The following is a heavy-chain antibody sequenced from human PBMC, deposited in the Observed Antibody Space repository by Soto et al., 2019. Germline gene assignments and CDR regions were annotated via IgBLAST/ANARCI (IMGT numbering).Heavy chain of an antibody. CDR2: IYHSGYT. D-gene: IGHD2-15*01. CDR1: GYSISSGYY. Sequence: SETLSLTCAVSGYSISSGYYWGWIRQPPGKGLEWIGSIYHSGYTHYNPSVKSRVTISVDTSKNLFSLRLTSVTAADTAVYYCARSSVVVAAAATHSVAELDYWGQGTLVTVSS. CDR3: ARSSVVVAAAATHSVAELDY. V-gene: IGHV4-38-2*01. J-gene: IGHJ4*02.